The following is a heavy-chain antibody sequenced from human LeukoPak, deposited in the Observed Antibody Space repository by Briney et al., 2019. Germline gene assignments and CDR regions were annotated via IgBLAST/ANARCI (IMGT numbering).Heavy chain of an antibody. J-gene: IGHJ1*01. CDR2: ISGSGGST. D-gene: IGHD6-19*01. CDR3: AKDYSSGWYYFQH. V-gene: IGHV3-23*01. Sequence: GGSLRLSCAASGFTFSSYAMSWVRQAPGKGLEWVSAISGSGGSTYYADSVKGRFTISRDNSKNTLYLQMNSLRTEDTAVYYCAKDYSSGWYYFQHWGQGTLVTVSS. CDR1: GFTFSSYA.